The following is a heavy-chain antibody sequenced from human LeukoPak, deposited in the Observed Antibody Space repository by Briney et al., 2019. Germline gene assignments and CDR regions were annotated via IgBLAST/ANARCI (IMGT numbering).Heavy chain of an antibody. CDR1: GGSFSGYY. J-gene: IGHJ6*02. V-gene: IGHV4-34*01. CDR3: AKGLARYGMDV. Sequence: PSETLSLICAVYGGSFSGYYWSWIRQPPGKGLEWIGEINHSGSTNYNPSLKSRITISVDTSKNQFSPKLSSVTAADTAVYYCAKGLARYGMDVWGQGTTVTVSS. CDR2: INHSGST.